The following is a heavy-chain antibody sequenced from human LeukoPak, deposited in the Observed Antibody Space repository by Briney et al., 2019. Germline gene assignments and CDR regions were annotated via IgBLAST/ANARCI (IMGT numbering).Heavy chain of an antibody. CDR1: GYTFSGYY. J-gene: IGHJ5*02. D-gene: IGHD2-8*01. V-gene: IGHV1-2*02. CDR3: ARWGGVQFDP. CDR2: INPKSGGT. Sequence: ASVKVSCKASGYTFSGYYMHWVRQAPGQGLEWMGWINPKSGGTNEAQKFHDRVTMTRDTSIRTAYMEVTSLTSDDTAVYYCARWGGVQFDPWGQGTLVTVSS.